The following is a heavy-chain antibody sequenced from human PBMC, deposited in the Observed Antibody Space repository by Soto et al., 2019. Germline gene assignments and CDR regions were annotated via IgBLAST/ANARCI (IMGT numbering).Heavy chain of an antibody. V-gene: IGHV3-23*01. J-gene: IGHJ3*02. D-gene: IGHD2-15*01. Sequence: EVQLLESGGGLVQPGGSLRLSCAASGFTFSSYAMNWVRQAPGKGLEWVSGISGGGGSTYYADSVKGRFTISRDNARNTLYLQMNSLGAEDTAVYHCAKGCSGARSGGYTFDIWVQGTMVTVPS. CDR2: ISGGGGST. CDR3: AKGCSGARSGGYTFDI. CDR1: GFTFSSYA.